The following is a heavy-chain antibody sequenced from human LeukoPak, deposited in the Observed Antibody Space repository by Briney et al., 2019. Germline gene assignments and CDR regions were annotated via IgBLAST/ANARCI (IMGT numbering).Heavy chain of an antibody. CDR3: AKGKNTGSYLSHVDY. Sequence: GGSLRLSCVGSGFIFRDYPMIWMRQAPGKGLEWISYISTSGNTIYYADSVKGRFTISRDNGKNSLYLQMNNLRTEDTALYYCAKGKNTGSYLSHVDYWGQGTLVTVSS. CDR2: ISTSGNTI. CDR1: GFIFRDYP. J-gene: IGHJ4*02. V-gene: IGHV3-11*01. D-gene: IGHD3-10*01.